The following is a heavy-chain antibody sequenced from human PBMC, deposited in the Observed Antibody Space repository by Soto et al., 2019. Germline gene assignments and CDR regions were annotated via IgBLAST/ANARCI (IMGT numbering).Heavy chain of an antibody. CDR3: AADLRWEVHYYYYGMDV. D-gene: IGHD1-26*01. Sequence: ASVKVSCKASGFTFTSSAVQWVRQARGQRLEWIGWIVVGSGNTNYAQKFQERVTITRDMSTSTAYMELSSLRSEDTAVYYCAADLRWEVHYYYYGMDVWGQGTTVTVSS. CDR2: IVVGSGNT. V-gene: IGHV1-58*01. J-gene: IGHJ6*02. CDR1: GFTFTSSA.